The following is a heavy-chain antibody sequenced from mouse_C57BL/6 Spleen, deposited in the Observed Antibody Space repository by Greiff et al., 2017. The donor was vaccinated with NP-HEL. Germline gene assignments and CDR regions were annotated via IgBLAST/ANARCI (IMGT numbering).Heavy chain of an antibody. Sequence: VQLQQSGAELVRPGASVTLSCKASGYTFTDYEMHWVKQTPVHGLEWIGAIDPETGGTAYNQKFKGKAILTADKSSSTAYMERRSLTSEDSAVYDCTRPYDYGSSYDFDDWGQGTTLTVSS. J-gene: IGHJ2*01. V-gene: IGHV1-15*01. D-gene: IGHD1-1*01. CDR3: TRPYDYGSSYDFDD. CDR2: IDPETGGT. CDR1: GYTFTDYE.